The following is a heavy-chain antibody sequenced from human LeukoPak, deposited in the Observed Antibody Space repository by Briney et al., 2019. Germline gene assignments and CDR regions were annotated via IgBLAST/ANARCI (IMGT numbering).Heavy chain of an antibody. D-gene: IGHD6-19*01. Sequence: SVKVSRKASGGTFSSYAISWVRQAPGQGLEWMGGIIPIFGTANYAQKFQGRVTITTDESTSTAYMELSSLRSEDTAVYYCARGGGWSDYYYYMDVWGKGTTVTVSS. CDR1: GGTFSSYA. V-gene: IGHV1-69*05. CDR3: ARGGGWSDYYYYMDV. CDR2: IIPIFGTA. J-gene: IGHJ6*03.